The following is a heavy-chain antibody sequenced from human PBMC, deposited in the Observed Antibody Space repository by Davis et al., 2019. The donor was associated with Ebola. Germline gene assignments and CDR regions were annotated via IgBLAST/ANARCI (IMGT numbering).Heavy chain of an antibody. CDR2: ISYDGSNR. CDR3: ARGPALSYDSRGHYDY. J-gene: IGHJ4*02. D-gene: IGHD3-22*01. V-gene: IGHV3-30-3*01. CDR1: GFSFTNYT. Sequence: PGGSLRLSCAASGFSFTNYTIHWVRQAPGKGLEWVAVISYDGSNRYYADSVKGRFTISRDNSKNTLYLQMNSLRPEDTAVYYCARGPALSYDSRGHYDYWGQGNLVTVSS.